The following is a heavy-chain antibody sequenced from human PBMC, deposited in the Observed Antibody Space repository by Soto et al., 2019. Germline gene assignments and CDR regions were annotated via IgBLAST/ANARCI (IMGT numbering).Heavy chain of an antibody. D-gene: IGHD3-3*01. Sequence: ASVKVSCKASGYTFTSYDINWVRQATGQGLEWMGWMNPNSGNTGYAQKFQGRVTMTRNTSISTAYMELSSLRSEDTAVYYCARGGARITIFGVIRNWFGPWGQGTLVTVSS. J-gene: IGHJ5*02. CDR1: GYTFTSYD. CDR3: ARGGARITIFGVIRNWFGP. V-gene: IGHV1-8*01. CDR2: MNPNSGNT.